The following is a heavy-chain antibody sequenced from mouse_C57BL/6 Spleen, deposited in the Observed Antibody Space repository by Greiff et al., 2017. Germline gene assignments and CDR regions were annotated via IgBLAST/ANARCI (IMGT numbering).Heavy chain of an antibody. V-gene: IGHV2-2*01. CDR1: GFSLTSYG. D-gene: IGHD1-1*01. CDR3: ASYYDSGMEMDY. CDR2: IWSGGST. Sequence: QVQLQQSGPGLVQPSQSLSITCTVSGFSLTSYGVHWVRQSPGKGLEWLGVIWSGGSTDYNDAFISRLSISKDNSKSQVLFKMNSLQADDTARYYCASYYDSGMEMDYWGQGTSVTVSS. J-gene: IGHJ4*01.